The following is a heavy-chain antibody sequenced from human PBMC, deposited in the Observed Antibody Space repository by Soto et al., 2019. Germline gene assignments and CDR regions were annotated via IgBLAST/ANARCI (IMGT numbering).Heavy chain of an antibody. CDR2: ISGGGGTT. V-gene: IGHV3-23*01. CDR3: AKAQGVATISSNFDY. Sequence: EVQLLESGGGLVQPGGSLRLSCAASGLTFRSHAMSWVRQAPGQGLEWVSGISGGGGTTYYQDSVRGRFTISRDNSKNTVFLQIDGLRADDTAVYYCAKAQGVATISSNFDYRGQRTLVPVSS. D-gene: IGHD5-12*01. J-gene: IGHJ4*02. CDR1: GLTFRSHA.